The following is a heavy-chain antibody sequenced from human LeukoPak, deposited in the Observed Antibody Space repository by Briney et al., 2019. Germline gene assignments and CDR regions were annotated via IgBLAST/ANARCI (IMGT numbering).Heavy chain of an antibody. CDR2: ISYDGSSK. D-gene: IGHD1-26*01. CDR3: ARDPYSGSYYFGYFDY. CDR1: GFTFSSYA. J-gene: IGHJ4*02. Sequence: PGGSLRLSCAASGFTFSSYAMHWVRQAPGKGLEWVAVISYDGSSKYYADSVKGRFTISRDNSKNTLYLQMNSLRAEDTAVYYCARDPYSGSYYFGYFDYWGQGTLVTVSS. V-gene: IGHV3-30-3*01.